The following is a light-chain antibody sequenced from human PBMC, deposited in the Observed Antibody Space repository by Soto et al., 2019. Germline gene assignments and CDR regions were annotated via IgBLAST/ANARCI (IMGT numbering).Light chain of an antibody. CDR2: WAS. CDR1: QSVLYSSNNKNY. Sequence: DIVMTQSPDSLAVSLGERATINCKSSQSVLYSSNNKNYLAWYQQKPGQPPKLLIYWASTRESGVPDRFSGSGSGTDFTLTISSLQAEDVAVYYCQQYYSPIFTFGHGTKVDIK. CDR3: QQYYSPIFT. V-gene: IGKV4-1*01. J-gene: IGKJ3*01.